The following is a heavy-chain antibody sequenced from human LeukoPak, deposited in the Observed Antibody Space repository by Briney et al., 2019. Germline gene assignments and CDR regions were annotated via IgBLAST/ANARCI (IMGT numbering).Heavy chain of an antibody. D-gene: IGHD3-9*01. V-gene: IGHV3-53*01. Sequence: GGSLRLSCAASGYTVSNTYMSWVRLAPGKGLEWVSVIYDGGSTYYADSVKGRFTISRDNSKNTVYLQMNSLRAEDTAVYYCARGYYDIVTGDYYFDYWGQGTQVTVSS. J-gene: IGHJ4*02. CDR3: ARGYYDIVTGDYYFDY. CDR2: IYDGGST. CDR1: GYTVSNTY.